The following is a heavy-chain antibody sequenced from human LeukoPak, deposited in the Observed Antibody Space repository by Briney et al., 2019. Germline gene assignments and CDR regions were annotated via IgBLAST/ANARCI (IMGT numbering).Heavy chain of an antibody. CDR3: AKGLGAYYGSGSYYKGHRLVLDY. CDR1: GFTFRTYG. J-gene: IGHJ4*02. CDR2: IIHDGSKK. V-gene: IGHV3-30*18. D-gene: IGHD3-10*01. Sequence: GRSLRLSCDASGFTFRTYGMHWVRQAPGKGLEWVAVIIHDGSKKFYADSVKGRFTISRDNSKNTLYLQMNSLRPEDTAVYYCAKGLGAYYGSGSYYKGHRLVLDYWGQGTLLTVSS.